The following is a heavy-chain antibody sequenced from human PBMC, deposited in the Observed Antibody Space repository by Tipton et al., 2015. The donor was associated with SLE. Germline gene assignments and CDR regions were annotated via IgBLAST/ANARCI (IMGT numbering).Heavy chain of an antibody. CDR1: GGSISSYY. D-gene: IGHD6-19*01. Sequence: TLSLTCTVSGGSISSYYWSWIRQPPGKGLEWIGSIYHSGSTYYNPSLKSRVTISVDTSKNQFSLKLSSVTAADTAVYYCARVLGGSGWPTGELDYWGQGTLVTVSS. CDR3: ARVLGGSGWPTGELDY. V-gene: IGHV4-38-2*02. J-gene: IGHJ4*02. CDR2: IYHSGST.